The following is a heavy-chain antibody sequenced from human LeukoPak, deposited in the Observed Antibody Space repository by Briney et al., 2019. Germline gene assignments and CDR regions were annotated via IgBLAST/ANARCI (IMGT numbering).Heavy chain of an antibody. D-gene: IGHD2-2*01. Sequence: SETLSLTCAVYGGSFNDYFWSWIRQPPGKGLEWIGEINHRGRTNYNPSLRSRVTISVDTSKQQFSLNLDSVTAADTAVYYCARHEGRNQLLLVYFDYWGQGTLVTVSS. CDR2: INHRGRT. CDR1: GGSFNDYF. V-gene: IGHV4-34*01. CDR3: ARHEGRNQLLLVYFDY. J-gene: IGHJ4*02.